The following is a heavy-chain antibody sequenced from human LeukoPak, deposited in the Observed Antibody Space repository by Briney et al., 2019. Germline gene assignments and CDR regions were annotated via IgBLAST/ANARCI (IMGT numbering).Heavy chain of an antibody. CDR1: GFTFSSYG. CDR3: AKDIVVVPAASPPDY. V-gene: IGHV3-30*02. Sequence: GGSLRLSCAASGFTFSSYGMHWVRQAPGKGLEWVAFIRYDGSNKYYADSVKGRFTISRDNSKNTLYLQMNSLRAEDTAVYYCAKDIVVVPAASPPDYWGQGTLVTVSS. CDR2: IRYDGSNK. D-gene: IGHD2-2*01. J-gene: IGHJ4*02.